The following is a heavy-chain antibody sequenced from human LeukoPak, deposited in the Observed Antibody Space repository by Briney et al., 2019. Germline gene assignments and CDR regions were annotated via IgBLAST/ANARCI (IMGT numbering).Heavy chain of an antibody. CDR3: ASDRIYRYYFDY. Sequence: SVKVSCKASGGTFSSYAISWVRQAPGQGLEWMGGIIPIFGIANYAQKFQGRVTITADESTSTAYMELSSLRSEDTAVYYCASDRIYRYYFDYWGQGTLVTVSS. J-gene: IGHJ4*02. V-gene: IGHV1-69*13. D-gene: IGHD2-15*01. CDR2: IIPIFGIA. CDR1: GGTFSSYA.